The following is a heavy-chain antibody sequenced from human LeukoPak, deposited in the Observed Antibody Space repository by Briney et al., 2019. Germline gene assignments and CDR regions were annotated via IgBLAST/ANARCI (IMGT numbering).Heavy chain of an antibody. CDR1: GGTFSSYA. D-gene: IGHD3-22*01. J-gene: IGHJ4*02. Sequence: GSSVKVSCTASGGTFSSYAISWVRQAPGQGFEWMGRIIPIFGIANYAQKFQGRVTITADKSTSTAYMELSSLRSEDTAVYYCARDRGSYDSSGYYYYWGQGTLVTVSS. CDR2: IIPIFGIA. V-gene: IGHV1-69*04. CDR3: ARDRGSYDSSGYYYY.